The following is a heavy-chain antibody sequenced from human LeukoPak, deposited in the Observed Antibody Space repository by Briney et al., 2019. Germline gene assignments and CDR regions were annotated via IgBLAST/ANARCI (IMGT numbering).Heavy chain of an antibody. CDR3: AREGALTEWSYYYYGMDV. D-gene: IGHD3-3*01. J-gene: IGHJ6*02. Sequence: PSETLSLTCTVSGGSVSSGSCYWSWIRQPPGKGLEWIGYIYYSGSTNYNPSLKSRVTISVDTSKNQFSLKLSSVTAADTAVYYCAREGALTEWSYYYYGMDVWGQGTTVTVSS. CDR2: IYYSGST. V-gene: IGHV4-61*01. CDR1: GGSVSSGSCY.